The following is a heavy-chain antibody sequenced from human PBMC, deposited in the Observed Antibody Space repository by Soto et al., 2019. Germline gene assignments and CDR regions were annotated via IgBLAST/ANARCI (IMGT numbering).Heavy chain of an antibody. CDR1: GYTFTGYY. Sequence: QVQLVQSGAEVKKPGASVKVSCKASGYTFTGYYMHWVRQAPGQGLEWMGWINPNSGGTNYAQKFQGRVTMTRDTSISTAYMELSRLRSDDTAVYYCARSTYYYDSSGYYQDFDYWGQGTLVTVSS. D-gene: IGHD3-22*01. J-gene: IGHJ4*02. CDR3: ARSTYYYDSSGYYQDFDY. V-gene: IGHV1-2*02. CDR2: INPNSGGT.